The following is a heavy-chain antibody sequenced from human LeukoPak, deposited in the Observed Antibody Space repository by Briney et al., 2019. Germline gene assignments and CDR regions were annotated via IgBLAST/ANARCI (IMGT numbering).Heavy chain of an antibody. Sequence: PGGSLRLSCAASRFIFSNYWMRWVRQAPGKGLEWVANIKQDGREKYYVDSVKGRFTISRDNAKNSLSLQMDSLRAEDTAMYYCARARHGVYGMDVWGQGTTVTVSS. CDR3: ARARHGVYGMDV. D-gene: IGHD3-10*01. CDR1: RFIFSNYW. J-gene: IGHJ6*02. CDR2: IKQDGREK. V-gene: IGHV3-7*03.